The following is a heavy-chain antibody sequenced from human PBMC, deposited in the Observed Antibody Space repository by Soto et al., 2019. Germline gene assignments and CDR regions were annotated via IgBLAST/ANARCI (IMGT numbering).Heavy chain of an antibody. V-gene: IGHV1-2*04. J-gene: IGHJ4*02. D-gene: IGHD3-10*01. CDR2: MNPNSGGT. CDR1: GYTFTGYY. CDR3: ARGPKDYYYGSGTFDY. Sequence: ASVKVSCKASGYTFTGYYMHWVRQAPGQGLEWMGWMNPNSGGTNYAQKFQGWVTMTRDMSISTAYMELSRLRSDDTAVYYCARGPKDYYYGSGTFDYWGQGTLVTVSS.